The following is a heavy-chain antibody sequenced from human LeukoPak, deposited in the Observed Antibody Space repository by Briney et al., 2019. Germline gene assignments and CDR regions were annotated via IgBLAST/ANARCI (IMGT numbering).Heavy chain of an antibody. CDR3: AKVLDSLNSSWRYYFDY. CDR2: IRYDGSNK. D-gene: IGHD6-13*01. J-gene: IGHJ4*02. V-gene: IGHV3-30*02. Sequence: GGSLRLSCAASGFTFSSYGMHWVRQAPGKGRDWVALIRYDGSNKYYADSVKGRFTISRDNSKNTLYLQMNSLRAEDTAVYYCAKVLDSLNSSWRYYFDYWGQGTLVTVSS. CDR1: GFTFSSYG.